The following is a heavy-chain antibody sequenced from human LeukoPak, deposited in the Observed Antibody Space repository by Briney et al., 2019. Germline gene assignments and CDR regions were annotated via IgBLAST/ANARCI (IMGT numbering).Heavy chain of an antibody. J-gene: IGHJ3*02. CDR2: ISYDGSNK. V-gene: IGHV3-30*18. CDR1: GFTFSSYG. D-gene: IGHD3-16*01. Sequence: GRSLRLSCAASGFTFSSYGMHWVRQAPGKGLEWVAVISYDGSNKYYADSVKGRFTISRDNSKNTLYLQMNSLRAEDTAVYYCAKDPSGGAFDIWGQGTMVTVSS. CDR3: AKDPSGGAFDI.